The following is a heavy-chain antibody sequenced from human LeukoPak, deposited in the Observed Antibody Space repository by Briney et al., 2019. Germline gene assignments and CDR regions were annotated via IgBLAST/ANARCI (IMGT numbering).Heavy chain of an antibody. Sequence: PGGSLRLSCAASGFTVSSNYMSWVRQAPGKGLQWVSIIYSGGSTYYADSVKGRLTISRDNSKNTLYLQMNSLRAEDTAVYYCSYGPYYYYGMDVWGQGTTVTVSS. D-gene: IGHD3-10*01. J-gene: IGHJ6*02. CDR2: IYSGGST. V-gene: IGHV3-53*01. CDR1: GFTVSSNY. CDR3: SYGPYYYYGMDV.